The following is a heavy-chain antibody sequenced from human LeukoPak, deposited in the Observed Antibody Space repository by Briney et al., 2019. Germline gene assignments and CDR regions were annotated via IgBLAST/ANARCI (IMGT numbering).Heavy chain of an antibody. CDR2: ISAYNGNT. CDR3: ARDRAAGPNWFDP. V-gene: IGHV1-18*01. D-gene: IGHD6-13*01. CDR1: GYTFTSYG. J-gene: IGHJ5*02. Sequence: ASVKVSCKASGYTFTSYGISWVRQAPGQGLEWMGWISAYNGNTNYAQKVQGRVTMTTDTSTSTAYMELRSLRSDDTAVCYCARDRAAGPNWFDPWGQGTLVTVSS.